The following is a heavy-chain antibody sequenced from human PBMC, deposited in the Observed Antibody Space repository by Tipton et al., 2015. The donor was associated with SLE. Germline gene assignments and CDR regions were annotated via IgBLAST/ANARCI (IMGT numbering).Heavy chain of an antibody. CDR3: ATVDYFDSGDAFDF. CDR1: GGSISSYY. J-gene: IGHJ3*01. Sequence: GLVKPSETLSLTCTVSGGSISSYYWSWIRQPPGKGLEWIGSIYYSGSTYYNPSLKSRVTISVDKSKNQFSLKLNSVTAADTAVYYCATVDYFDSGDAFDFWGHGSMVTVSS. CDR2: IYYSGST. D-gene: IGHD3-22*01. V-gene: IGHV4-59*12.